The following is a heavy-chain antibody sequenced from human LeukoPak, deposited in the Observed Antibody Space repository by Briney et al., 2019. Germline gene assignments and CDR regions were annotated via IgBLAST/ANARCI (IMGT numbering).Heavy chain of an antibody. CDR1: GFSFSNYG. CDR2: ITGSGGST. J-gene: IGHJ6*03. D-gene: IGHD2-2*01. V-gene: IGHV3-23*01. CDR3: ARAIVVDYYYYMDV. Sequence: PGGTLRLSCAASGFSFSNYGMNWVRQAPGKGLEWVSGITGSGGSTYYAGSVKGRFTISRDNSKNTLYLQVNSLRAEDTAVYYCARAIVVDYYYYMDVWGKGTTVTVSS.